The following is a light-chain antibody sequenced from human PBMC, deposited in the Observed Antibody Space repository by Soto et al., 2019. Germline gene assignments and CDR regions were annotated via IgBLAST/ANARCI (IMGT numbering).Light chain of an antibody. Sequence: EIVLTQSPATLSLSPGERATLSCRASQSVSSDLAWYQHRPGQAPRLLIYDASNRATGIPARFSGSGSGTDFTLTISSLEPDDFAVYYCQQRTNWPPLTLGGGTKVEIK. CDR3: QQRTNWPPLT. CDR1: QSVSSD. J-gene: IGKJ4*01. V-gene: IGKV3-11*01. CDR2: DAS.